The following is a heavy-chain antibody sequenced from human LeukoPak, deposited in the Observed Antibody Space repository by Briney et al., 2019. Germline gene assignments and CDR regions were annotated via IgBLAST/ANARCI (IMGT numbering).Heavy chain of an antibody. Sequence: GGSLRLSCAASGFTFSNAWMSWVRQAPGKGLEWVGRIKSKTDGGTTDYAASVKGRFTISRDDSKNTLYLQMNSLKTEDTAVYYCTSVHYGGAFDIWGQGTMVTVSS. CDR3: TSVHYGGAFDI. D-gene: IGHD3-10*01. CDR1: GFTFSNAW. CDR2: IKSKTDGGTT. V-gene: IGHV3-15*01. J-gene: IGHJ3*02.